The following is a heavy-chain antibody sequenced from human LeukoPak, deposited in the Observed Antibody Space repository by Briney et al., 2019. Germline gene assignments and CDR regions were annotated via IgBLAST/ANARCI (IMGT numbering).Heavy chain of an antibody. CDR3: SRKSGYDEPNSRQYYYYYYMDV. CDR1: GFTFSTYT. J-gene: IGHJ6*03. D-gene: IGHD5-12*01. V-gene: IGHV3-21*01. Sequence: GGSLRLSCAASGFTFSTYTMNWVRQAPGKGLEWVSSISSSSSYIYYADSMKGRFTISRDNAKNSLYLQMNSLRAEDTAVYYCSRKSGYDEPNSRQYYYYYYMDVWGKGTTVTISS. CDR2: ISSSSSYI.